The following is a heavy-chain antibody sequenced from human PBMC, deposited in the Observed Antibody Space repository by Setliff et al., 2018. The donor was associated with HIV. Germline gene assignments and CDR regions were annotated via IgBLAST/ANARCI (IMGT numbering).Heavy chain of an antibody. CDR1: GGSITSGTYY. V-gene: IGHV4-31*03. J-gene: IGHJ4*02. CDR3: ARSPSCRSCWEYYFDY. D-gene: IGHD6-13*01. Sequence: PSETLSLTCTVSGGSITSGTYYWNWIRQHPGKGLEWIGYIYYRGSTYYNPSLKSRITISVDTSKNQFSLTLNSVTAADTAVYXCARSPSCRSCWEYYFDYWGQGILVTVSS. CDR2: IYYRGST.